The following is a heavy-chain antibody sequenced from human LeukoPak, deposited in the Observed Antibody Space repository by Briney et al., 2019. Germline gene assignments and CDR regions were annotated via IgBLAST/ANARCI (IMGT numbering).Heavy chain of an antibody. CDR3: ARDEGYSYGSYYMDV. J-gene: IGHJ6*03. V-gene: IGHV4-4*07. CDR2: IYTSGST. Sequence: ASETLSLTCTVSGGSIRSYYWSWIRQPAGKGLEWIGRIYTSGSTNYNPSLKSRGTISVDKSKNQFSLKLSSVTAADTAVYYCARDEGYSYGSYYMDVWGKGTTVTVSS. D-gene: IGHD5-18*01. CDR1: GGSIRSYY.